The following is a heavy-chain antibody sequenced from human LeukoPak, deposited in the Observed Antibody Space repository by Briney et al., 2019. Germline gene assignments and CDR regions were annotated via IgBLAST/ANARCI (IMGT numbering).Heavy chain of an antibody. Sequence: PSETLSLTCTVSGGSISSYYWSWIRQPPGKGLEWIGYIYYSGSTNYNPSLKSRVTISVDTSKNQFSLKLSSVTAADTAVYYCASYDFWSGYYPRYWGQGTLVTVSS. D-gene: IGHD3-3*01. CDR1: GGSISSYY. J-gene: IGHJ4*02. CDR3: ASYDFWSGYYPRY. V-gene: IGHV4-59*01. CDR2: IYYSGST.